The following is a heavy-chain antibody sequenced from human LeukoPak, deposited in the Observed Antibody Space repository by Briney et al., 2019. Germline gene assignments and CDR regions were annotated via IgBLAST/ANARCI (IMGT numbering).Heavy chain of an antibody. J-gene: IGHJ4*02. CDR3: AKMGVVAARPGTFDY. CDR2: ISGSGDST. D-gene: IGHD6-6*01. CDR1: GFTFSSYA. Sequence: PGGSLRLSCAASGFTFSSYAMNWVRQAPGKGLEWVSAISGSGDSTYYADSVKGRFTISRDNSKNTLYLQMSSLRAEDAAVYYCAKMGVVAARPGTFDYWGQGTLVTVSS. V-gene: IGHV3-23*01.